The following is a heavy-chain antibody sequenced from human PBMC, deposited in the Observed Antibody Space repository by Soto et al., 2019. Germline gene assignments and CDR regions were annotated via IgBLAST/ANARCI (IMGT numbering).Heavy chain of an antibody. Sequence: EVQLVESGGGLVQPGRSLRLSCTASGFTFGDYAMSWFRQAPGKGLEWVGFIRSKDYGGTTEYAASVKGRFTISRDDSKSIAYLQMNSMKTENTVVYYCTNSDFWSGYYMGKERNDYWGQGTLVTVSS. CDR2: IRSKDYGGTT. V-gene: IGHV3-49*03. J-gene: IGHJ4*02. CDR1: GFTFGDYA. CDR3: TNSDFWSGYYMGKERNDY. D-gene: IGHD3-3*01.